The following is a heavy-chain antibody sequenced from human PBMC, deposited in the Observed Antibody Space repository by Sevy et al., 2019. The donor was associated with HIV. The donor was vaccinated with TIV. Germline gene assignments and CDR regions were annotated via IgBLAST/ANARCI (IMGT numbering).Heavy chain of an antibody. V-gene: IGHV4-59*02. D-gene: IGHD1-1*01. CDR1: GGSVSSYF. Sequence: SQTLSLTCSVSGGSVSSYFWTWVRQSPGKGLEWIGNIYFTGNTDYSPSLKSRVTLSLDTSKSQFSLTLKSVTAADTAIYFCARDSTTRPRVLDYWGQGTLVTVSS. CDR2: IYFTGNT. CDR3: ARDSTTRPRVLDY. J-gene: IGHJ4*02.